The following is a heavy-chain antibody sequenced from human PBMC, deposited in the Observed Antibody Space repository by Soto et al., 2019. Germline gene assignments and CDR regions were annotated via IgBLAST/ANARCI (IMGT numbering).Heavy chain of an antibody. CDR2: IIPIFGTP. CDR1: GGTFSNYA. V-gene: IGHV1-69*06. J-gene: IGHJ4*02. Sequence: QVQLVQSGAEVKKPGSSVKVSCKASGGTFSNYAISWVRQATGQGLEWMGGIIPIFGTPNYAQKFQGRVTITADKSTSTAYMEVRNLRSDDTALYYCARGWETVGSTTPFAYWGQGTLVTVSS. CDR3: ARGWETVGSTTPFAY. D-gene: IGHD1-26*01.